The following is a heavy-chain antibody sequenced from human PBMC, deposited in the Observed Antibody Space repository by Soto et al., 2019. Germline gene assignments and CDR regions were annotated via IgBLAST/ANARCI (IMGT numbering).Heavy chain of an antibody. CDR1: GLTFSTYS. CDR3: ASDGSFGELMGV. CDR2: ISSRSGYT. V-gene: IGHV3-21*01. J-gene: IGHJ6*02. D-gene: IGHD3-10*01. Sequence: EVPLVESGGGLVKPGGSLRLSCVASGLTFSTYSLNWVRQAPGKGLEWVSSISSRSGYTYYADSVKGRFTISRDNAQNSLFLQMNSLRAEDTAVYYCASDGSFGELMGVWGQGTTVTVSS.